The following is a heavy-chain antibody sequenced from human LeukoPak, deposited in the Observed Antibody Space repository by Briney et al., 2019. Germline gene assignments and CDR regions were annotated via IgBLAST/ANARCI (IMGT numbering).Heavy chain of an antibody. CDR2: IIPIFGTA. CDR1: GGTFSSYA. CDR3: ARSSRFLEWLLYY. Sequence: ASVKVSCKASGGTFSSYAISWVRQAPGQGLEWMGGIIPIFGTANYAQKFQGRVTITTDESTSTACMELSSLRSEDTAVYYCARSSRFLEWLLYYWGQGTLVTVSS. D-gene: IGHD3-3*01. J-gene: IGHJ4*02. V-gene: IGHV1-69*05.